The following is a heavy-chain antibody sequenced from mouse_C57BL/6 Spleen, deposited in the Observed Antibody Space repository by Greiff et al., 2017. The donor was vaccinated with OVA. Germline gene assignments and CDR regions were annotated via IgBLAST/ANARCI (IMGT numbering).Heavy chain of an antibody. J-gene: IGHJ4*01. V-gene: IGHV2-2*01. CDR1: GFSLTSYG. Sequence: VKVVESGPGLVQPSQSLSITCTVSGFSLTSYGVHWVRQSTGKGLEWLGVIWSGGSTDYNAAFISRLSISKDNSKSQVFFKLNRLQADDTAIYCCATYYASSGAMDYWGQGTSVTVSS. CDR3: ATYYASSGAMDY. D-gene: IGHD1-1*01. CDR2: IWSGGST.